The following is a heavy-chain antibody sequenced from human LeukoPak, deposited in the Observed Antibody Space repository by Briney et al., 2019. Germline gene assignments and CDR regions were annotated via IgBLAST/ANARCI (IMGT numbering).Heavy chain of an antibody. CDR3: ARDLSRGSGGLDY. J-gene: IGHJ4*02. Sequence: PSETLSLTCAVSGGSISSSNWWSWVRQPPGKGLEWIGEIYHSGSTNYNPSLKSRVTISVDKSKNQFSLKLSSVTAADTAVYYCARDLSRGSGGLDYWGQGTLVTVCS. V-gene: IGHV4-4*02. D-gene: IGHD3-10*01. CDR1: GGSISSSNW. CDR2: IYHSGST.